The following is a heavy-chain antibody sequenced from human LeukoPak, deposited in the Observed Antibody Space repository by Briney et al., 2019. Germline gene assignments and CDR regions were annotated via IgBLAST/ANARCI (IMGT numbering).Heavy chain of an antibody. CDR3: ANLGDDRDYVWGSYRSDNSDY. V-gene: IGHV3-23*01. D-gene: IGHD3-16*02. J-gene: IGHJ4*02. CDR2: ISGSGGST. CDR1: GLTFSSYA. Sequence: PGGSLRLSCAASGLTFSSYAMSWVRQAPGKGLEWVSAISGSGGSTYYADSVKGRFTISRDNSKNTLYLQMYSLRAEDTAVYYCANLGDDRDYVWGSYRSDNSDYWGQGTLVTVSS.